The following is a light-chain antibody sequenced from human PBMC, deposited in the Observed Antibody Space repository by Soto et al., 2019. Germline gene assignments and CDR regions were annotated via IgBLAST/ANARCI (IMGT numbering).Light chain of an antibody. Sequence: QSALTQPASVSGSPGQSITISCTGTSSDVGGYNYVSWYQQHPGKAPKLMIYDASNRPRGDSDGFSCSKSGSTASLTISGVDDEDDDDYCSTSYTSSSSHVVFGGGTKLTVL. CDR2: DAS. CDR1: SSDVGGYNY. V-gene: IGLV2-14*01. J-gene: IGLJ2*01. CDR3: TSYTSSSSHVV.